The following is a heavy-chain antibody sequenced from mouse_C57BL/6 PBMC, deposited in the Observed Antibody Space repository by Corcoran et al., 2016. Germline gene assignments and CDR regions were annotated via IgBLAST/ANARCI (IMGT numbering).Heavy chain of an antibody. J-gene: IGHJ2*01. D-gene: IGHD1-1*01. Sequence: QVQLKQSGAELVRPGASVKLSCKASGYTFPDYYINWMKQRPGQGLEWIARIYPGSGNTYYNEKFKGKATLPAEKSSSTAYMQLSSLTSEDSAVYFCARSTDDGSGYCDYWGQGTTLTVSS. V-gene: IGHV1-76*01. CDR3: ARSTDDGSGYCDY. CDR1: GYTFPDYY. CDR2: IYPGSGNT.